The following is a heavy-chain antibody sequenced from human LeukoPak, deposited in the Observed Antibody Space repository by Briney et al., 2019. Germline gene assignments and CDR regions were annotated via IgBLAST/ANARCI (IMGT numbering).Heavy chain of an antibody. J-gene: IGHJ4*02. CDR3: ARDRNDYGDAGGVDY. Sequence: GGSLRLSCAASGFTFSSYSMNWVRQAPGKGLEWVSSISSSSSYIYYADSVKGRFTISRDNAKNSLYLQMSSLRAEDTAVYYCARDRNDYGDAGGVDYWGQGTLVTVSS. CDR2: ISSSSSYI. D-gene: IGHD4-17*01. CDR1: GFTFSSYS. V-gene: IGHV3-21*01.